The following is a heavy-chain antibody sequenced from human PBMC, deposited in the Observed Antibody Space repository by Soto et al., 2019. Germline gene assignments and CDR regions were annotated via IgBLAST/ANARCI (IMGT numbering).Heavy chain of an antibody. CDR3: ARYRGGDYGDYLGAWYFDL. V-gene: IGHV4-31*03. D-gene: IGHD4-17*01. Sequence: QVQLQESGPGLVKPSQTLSLTCTVSGGSISSGGYYWSWIRQHPGKGLEWIGYIYYRGSTYYNPSLQSRGTISVDTSKNQFSLKLSSVTAADTAVYYCARYRGGDYGDYLGAWYFDLWGRGTLVTVSS. J-gene: IGHJ2*01. CDR1: GGSISSGGYY. CDR2: IYYRGST.